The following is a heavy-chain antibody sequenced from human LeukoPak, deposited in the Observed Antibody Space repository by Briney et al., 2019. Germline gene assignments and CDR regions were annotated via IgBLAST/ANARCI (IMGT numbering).Heavy chain of an antibody. Sequence: SETLSLTCTVSGGSISSSSYYWGWIRQPPGKGLEWTGSIYYSGSTYYNPSLKSRVTISVDTSKNQFSLKLSSVTAADTAVYYCASLCSSTSCYYYYYGMDVWGQGTTVTVSS. D-gene: IGHD2-2*01. CDR2: IYYSGST. CDR3: ASLCSSTSCYYYYYGMDV. J-gene: IGHJ6*02. CDR1: GGSISSSSYY. V-gene: IGHV4-39*01.